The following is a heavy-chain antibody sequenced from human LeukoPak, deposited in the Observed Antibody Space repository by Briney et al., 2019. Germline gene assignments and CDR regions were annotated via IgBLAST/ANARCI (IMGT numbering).Heavy chain of an antibody. J-gene: IGHJ4*02. CDR3: ARGYCSGGSCYSYY. Sequence: ASVKVSCKASGYTFTSYDINWVRQATGQGLEWTGWMNPNSGNTDYAQKFQGRVTMTRNTSISTAYMELSSLRSEDTGVYYCARGYCSGGSCYSYYWGQGTLVTVSS. CDR2: MNPNSGNT. D-gene: IGHD2-15*01. V-gene: IGHV1-8*01. CDR1: GYTFTSYD.